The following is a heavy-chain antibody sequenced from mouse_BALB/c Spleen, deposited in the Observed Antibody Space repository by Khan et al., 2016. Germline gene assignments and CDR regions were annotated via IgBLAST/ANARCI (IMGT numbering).Heavy chain of an antibody. D-gene: IGHD2-4*01. CDR1: GYSITSDYA. Sequence: EVQLVESGPGLVKPSQSLSLTCTVTGYSITSDYAWNWIRQFPGNKLEWMGYISYSGSTSYNPSLKSRISITRDTSKNQFFLQLNSVTTEDTATXYCARWGYDYDGFAYWGQGTLVTVSA. CDR2: ISYSGST. J-gene: IGHJ3*01. CDR3: ARWGYDYDGFAY. V-gene: IGHV3-2*02.